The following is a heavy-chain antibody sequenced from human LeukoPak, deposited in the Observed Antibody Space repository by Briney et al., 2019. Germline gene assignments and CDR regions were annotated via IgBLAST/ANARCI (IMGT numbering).Heavy chain of an antibody. Sequence: PSGTLSLTCTVSGGSISSYYWSWIRQPPGKGLEWIGYIYTSGSTNYNPSLKSRVTISVDTSKNQFSLKLSSVTAADTAVYYCARRYYYDSSGYAFGIWGQGTMVTVSS. D-gene: IGHD3-22*01. CDR3: ARRYYYDSSGYAFGI. CDR1: GGSISSYY. CDR2: IYTSGST. J-gene: IGHJ3*02. V-gene: IGHV4-4*09.